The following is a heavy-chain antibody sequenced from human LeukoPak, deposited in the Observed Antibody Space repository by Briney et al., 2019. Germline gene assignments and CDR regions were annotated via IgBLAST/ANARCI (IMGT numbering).Heavy chain of an antibody. CDR3: ARCCGGDCDSKLGLDL. CDR1: GGFISDSIYY. V-gene: IGHV4-39*01. D-gene: IGHD2-21*02. Sequence: SETLSLTCIVSGGFISDSIYYWAWIRQPPGEGLEWIGSIHYSGKTYYYPSLKSRVTMSVDASKNQFSLKLSSVTAADTAVYYCARCCGGDCDSKLGLDLWGPGTAVTVSS. J-gene: IGHJ5*02. CDR2: IHYSGKT.